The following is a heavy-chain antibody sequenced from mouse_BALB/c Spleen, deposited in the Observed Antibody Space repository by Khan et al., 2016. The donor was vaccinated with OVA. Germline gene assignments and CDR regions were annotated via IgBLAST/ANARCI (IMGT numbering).Heavy chain of an antibody. Sequence: QIQLVQSGPELKKPGETVKISCKASGYTFTNYGMNWVKQAPGQGLKWMGWINTYTGEPTYADDFKGRFALSLEPYARTAYLQINNRKKEDTATYCCARSNGNYWFAYWVQGTLVTVSA. CDR1: GYTFTNYG. CDR2: INTYTGEP. V-gene: IGHV9-3-1*01. D-gene: IGHD2-1*01. CDR3: ARSNGNYWFAY. J-gene: IGHJ3*01.